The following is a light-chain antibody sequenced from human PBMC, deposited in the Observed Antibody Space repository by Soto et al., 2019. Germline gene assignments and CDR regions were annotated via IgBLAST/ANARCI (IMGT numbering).Light chain of an antibody. CDR3: QKYGSSPWT. J-gene: IGKJ1*01. CDR2: GAS. V-gene: IGKV3-20*01. Sequence: IVLTQAPAALSLSPLKRATLSCGASQNISNYSIWYEQKPVQAPRLLIHGASSKATCIPYRFSGSGSGTDFTLTISRLEPEDFAVYYCQKYGSSPWTFGQGTKVDIK. CDR1: QNISNY.